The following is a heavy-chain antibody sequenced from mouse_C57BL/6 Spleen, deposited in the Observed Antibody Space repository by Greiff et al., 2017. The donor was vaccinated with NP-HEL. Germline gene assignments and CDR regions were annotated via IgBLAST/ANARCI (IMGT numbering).Heavy chain of an antibody. CDR3: AGNYDYDGSFAY. CDR1: GYTFTGYW. D-gene: IGHD2-4*01. J-gene: IGHJ3*01. Sequence: VQLQQSGAELMKPGASVKLSCKASGYTFTGYWIEWVKQRPGHGLEWIGEILPGSGSTNYNEKFKGKATFTADKSSNTAYMQHSSLTTEDSAIYYCAGNYDYDGSFAYWGQGTLVTVSA. CDR2: ILPGSGST. V-gene: IGHV1-9*01.